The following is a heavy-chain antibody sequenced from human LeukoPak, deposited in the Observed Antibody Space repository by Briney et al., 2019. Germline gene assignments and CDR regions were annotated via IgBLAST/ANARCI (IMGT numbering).Heavy chain of an antibody. CDR3: TSTAYSSGWYGDY. CDR2: IRSKAYGGTT. V-gene: IGHV3-49*03. D-gene: IGHD6-19*01. CDR1: GFTFGDYA. J-gene: IGHJ4*02. Sequence: GGSLGLSCTASGFTFGDYAMSWFRQAPGKGLEWVGFIRSKAYGGTTEYAASVKGRFTISRDDSKSIAYLQMNSLKTEDTAVYYCTSTAYSSGWYGDYWGQGTLVTVSS.